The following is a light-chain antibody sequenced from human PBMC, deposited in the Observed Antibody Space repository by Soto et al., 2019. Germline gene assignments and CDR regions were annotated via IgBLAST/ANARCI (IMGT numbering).Light chain of an antibody. CDR1: QSISSY. CDR3: QQSYSTPST. J-gene: IGKJ2*01. Sequence: DIQMTQSPSSLSASVGDRVTITCRASQSISSYLNWHQQKPGKAPKRLIYAASSMQSGVPSRFSGSGSGTDFTLTISSLPAEDVATYYCQQSYSTPSTFGHVTKLEIK. CDR2: AAS. V-gene: IGKV1-39*01.